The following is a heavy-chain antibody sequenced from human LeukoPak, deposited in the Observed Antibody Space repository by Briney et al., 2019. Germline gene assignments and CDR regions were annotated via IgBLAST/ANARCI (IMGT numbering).Heavy chain of an antibody. J-gene: IGHJ4*02. CDR2: IYSGGST. CDR1: GFTFSSNY. V-gene: IGHV3-53*01. Sequence: GGSLRLSCAASGFTFSSNYMSWVRQAPGKGLEWVSVIYSGGSTYYADSVKGRFTISRDNSKNTLYLQMNSLRAEDTAVYYCARATFPIDYFDYWGQGTLVTVSS. D-gene: IGHD2-21*01. CDR3: ARATFPIDYFDY.